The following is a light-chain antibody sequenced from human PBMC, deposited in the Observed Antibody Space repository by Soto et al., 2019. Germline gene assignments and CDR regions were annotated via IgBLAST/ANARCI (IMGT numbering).Light chain of an antibody. Sequence: DIQMTQSPSSESASVGDRVTITCRASQDISSWVAWYQQKPGKAPKLLISAASSLQSGVPRRFSGSGSGTDFTLIISSLQPEDFATYFCQQGDSFPFTLGGGTKVDIK. J-gene: IGKJ4*01. CDR3: QQGDSFPFT. V-gene: IGKV1-12*01. CDR2: AAS. CDR1: QDISSW.